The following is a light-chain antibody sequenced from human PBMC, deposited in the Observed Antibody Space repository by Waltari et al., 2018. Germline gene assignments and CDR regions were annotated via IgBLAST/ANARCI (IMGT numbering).Light chain of an antibody. CDR2: AAS. V-gene: IGKV1-17*01. CDR1: QGISTY. Sequence: DVQMTQSPSSLSASAGDTVTITCRASQGISTYLNWFQQTPGKPPKRLIYAASNLETGVPSRFSGSGSGTDFTLTISSLQPDDFATYYCLQYIYPPFSFGQGT. CDR3: LQYIYPPFS. J-gene: IGKJ2*03.